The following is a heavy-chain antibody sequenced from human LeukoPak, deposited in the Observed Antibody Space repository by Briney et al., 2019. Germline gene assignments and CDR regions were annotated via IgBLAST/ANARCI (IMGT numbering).Heavy chain of an antibody. V-gene: IGHV1-69*05. CDR3: AREREGPLSAMSNGYFDY. J-gene: IGHJ4*02. D-gene: IGHD5-18*01. Sequence: ASVKVSCKASGGTFSSYAISWVRQAPGQGLEWMGGIIPIFGTANYAQKFQGRVTITTDESTSTAYMELSSLRSEDTAVYYCAREREGPLSAMSNGYFDYWGQGTLVTVSS. CDR1: GGTFSSYA. CDR2: IIPIFGTA.